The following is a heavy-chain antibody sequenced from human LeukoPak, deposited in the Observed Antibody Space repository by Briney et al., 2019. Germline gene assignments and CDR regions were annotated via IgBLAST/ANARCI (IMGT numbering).Heavy chain of an antibody. D-gene: IGHD3-10*01. CDR1: GFTFSRYA. CDR2: ISGSGDST. CDR3: AKEEEVLLWFGELLSIDY. V-gene: IGHV3-23*01. J-gene: IGHJ4*02. Sequence: GGSLRLSCAGSGFTFSRYAMSWVRQAPGKGLDWVSGISGSGDSTYSADSMRGRFTISRDNSKNTLYLQMNSLRAEDTAVYYCAKEEEVLLWFGELLSIDYWGQGTLVTVSS.